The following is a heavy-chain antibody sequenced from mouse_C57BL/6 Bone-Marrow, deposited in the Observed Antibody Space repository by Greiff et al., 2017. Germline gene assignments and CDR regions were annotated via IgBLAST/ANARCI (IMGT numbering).Heavy chain of an antibody. D-gene: IGHD1-1*01. CDR2: ISDGGSYT. Sequence: EVKLQESGGGLVKPGGSLKLSCAASGFTFSSYAMSWVRQTPEKRLEWVATISDGGSYTYYPDNVKGRFTISRDNAKNNLYLQMSHLKSEDTAMYYCARLGSPHFDYWGQGTTLTVSS. J-gene: IGHJ2*01. CDR3: ARLGSPHFDY. CDR1: GFTFSSYA. V-gene: IGHV5-4*03.